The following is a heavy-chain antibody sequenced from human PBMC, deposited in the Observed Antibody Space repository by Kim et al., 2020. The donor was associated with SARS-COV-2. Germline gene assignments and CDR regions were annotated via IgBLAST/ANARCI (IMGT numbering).Heavy chain of an antibody. CDR1: NGSFSSYY. CDR2: IADGGNT. J-gene: IGHJ6*02. Sequence: SETLSLTCAVYNGSFSSYYWTWIRQPPGRGLEWIGEIADGGNTNFNPSLRSRITISLDTSKNQFSLRLNSVTAADSALYYCARGPFYYDTSENYRYYYYGLDVWGQGTSVAVSS. D-gene: IGHD3-22*01. V-gene: IGHV4-34*01. CDR3: ARGPFYYDTSENYRYYYYGLDV.